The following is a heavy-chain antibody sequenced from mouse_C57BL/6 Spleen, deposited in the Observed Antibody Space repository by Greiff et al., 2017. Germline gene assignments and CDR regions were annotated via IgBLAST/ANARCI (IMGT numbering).Heavy chain of an antibody. V-gene: IGHV1-59*01. Sequence: QVQLQQPGAELVRPGTSVKLSCKASGYTFTSYWMHWVKQRPGQGLEWIGVIDPSDSYTNYNQKFKGKATLTVDTSSSTAYMQLSSLTSEDSAVYYCARRGSYSNYLYYFDYWGQGTTLTVSS. CDR2: IDPSDSYT. J-gene: IGHJ2*01. CDR1: GYTFTSYW. CDR3: ARRGSYSNYLYYFDY. D-gene: IGHD2-5*01.